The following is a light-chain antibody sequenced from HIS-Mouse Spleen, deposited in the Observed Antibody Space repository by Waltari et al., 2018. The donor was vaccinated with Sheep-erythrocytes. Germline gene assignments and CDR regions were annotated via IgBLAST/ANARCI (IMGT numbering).Light chain of an antibody. CDR1: QSISSW. CDR3: QQYNSYSPLT. CDR2: KAS. V-gene: IGKV1-5*03. J-gene: IGKJ4*01. Sequence: DIQMTQSPSTLSASVGDRVTITCRASQSISSWLDWYQQKPGKAPKLLIYKASSLESGGPSRFSGSGSGTEFTLTISSLQPDDFATYYCQQYNSYSPLTFGGGTKVEIK.